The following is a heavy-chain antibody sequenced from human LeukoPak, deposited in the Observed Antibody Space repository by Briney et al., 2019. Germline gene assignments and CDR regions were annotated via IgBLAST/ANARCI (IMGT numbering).Heavy chain of an antibody. CDR3: ARGVLRSLECDY. CDR1: GFTFSSYS. D-gene: IGHD3-3*01. CDR2: ISSSSSYI. J-gene: IGHJ4*02. V-gene: IGHV3-21*01. Sequence: GGSLRLSCAASGFTFSSYSMNWVRQAPGKGLEWVSSISSSSSYIYYADSVKGRFTISRDNAKNSLYLQMNSLRAEDTAVYYCARGVLRSLECDYWGQGTLVTVSS.